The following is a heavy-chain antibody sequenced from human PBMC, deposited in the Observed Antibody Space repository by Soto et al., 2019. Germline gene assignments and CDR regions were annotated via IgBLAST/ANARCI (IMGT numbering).Heavy chain of an antibody. CDR1: GASVSSSHY. Sequence: QLQLQESGPGLVKSSETLSLTCSVSGASVSSSHYWGWTRQPPGKGLEWIGSVSYSGSPYYSPSFKSRITMYVDTSNNQFSLRVRSVTATDTAVYFCARHYNTGAFFDYWGQGKLVTVSS. J-gene: IGHJ4*02. CDR3: ARHYNTGAFFDY. D-gene: IGHD1-20*01. V-gene: IGHV4-39*01. CDR2: VSYSGSP.